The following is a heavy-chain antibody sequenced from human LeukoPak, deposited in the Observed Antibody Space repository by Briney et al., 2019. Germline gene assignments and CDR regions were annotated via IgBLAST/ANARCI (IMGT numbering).Heavy chain of an antibody. CDR3: ARRLWYYYYYYMDV. CDR1: GGSISSYY. V-gene: IGHV4-34*01. Sequence: SETLSLTCTVSGGSISSYYWSWIRQPPGKGLEWIGEINHSGSTNYNPSLKSRVTISVDTSKNQFSLKLSSVTAADTAVYYCARRLWYYYYYYMDVWGKGTTVTISS. J-gene: IGHJ6*03. CDR2: INHSGST. D-gene: IGHD2-21*01.